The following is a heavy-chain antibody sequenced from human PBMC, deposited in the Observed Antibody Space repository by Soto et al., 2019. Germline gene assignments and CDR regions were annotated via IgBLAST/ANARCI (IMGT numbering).Heavy chain of an antibody. D-gene: IGHD3-22*01. V-gene: IGHV4-59*01. CDR2: IYYSGST. CDR3: ASGGGYYDSSGYYLSLDY. CDR1: GGSISSYY. Sequence: SETLSLTCTVSGGSISSYYWSWIRQPPGKGLEWIGYIYYSGSTNYNPSLKSRVTISVDTSKNQFSLKLSSVTAADTAVYYCASGGGYYDSSGYYLSLDYWGQGTLVTVSS. J-gene: IGHJ4*02.